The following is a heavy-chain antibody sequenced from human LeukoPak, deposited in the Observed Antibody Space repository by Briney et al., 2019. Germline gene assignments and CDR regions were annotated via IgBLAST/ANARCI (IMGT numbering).Heavy chain of an antibody. CDR2: ISAYNGNT. D-gene: IGHD3-10*01. J-gene: IGHJ4*02. CDR1: GYTFTSYD. CDR3: ARVPDSTLPRSTMVRGVIAYYFDY. Sequence: ASVKVSCKASGYTFTSYDINWVRQATGQGLEWMGWISAYNGNTNYAQKLQGRVTMTTDTSTSTAYMELRSLRSDDTAVYYCARVPDSTLPRSTMVRGVIAYYFDYWGQGTLVTVSS. V-gene: IGHV1-18*01.